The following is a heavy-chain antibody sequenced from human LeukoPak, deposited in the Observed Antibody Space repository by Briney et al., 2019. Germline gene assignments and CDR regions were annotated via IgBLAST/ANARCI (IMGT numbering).Heavy chain of an antibody. V-gene: IGHV1-18*01. CDR3: ARTPYSSSWSDFDY. J-gene: IGHJ4*02. CDR2: ISANNGNT. D-gene: IGHD6-13*01. Sequence: ASVKVSCKASGYTFSNYGITWVRQAPGQGLEWMGWISANNGNTNYAQRLQGRVTMTTDASTSTAYMELRSLRSDDSAMYYCARTPYSSSWSDFDYWGQGTLVTVSS. CDR1: GYTFSNYG.